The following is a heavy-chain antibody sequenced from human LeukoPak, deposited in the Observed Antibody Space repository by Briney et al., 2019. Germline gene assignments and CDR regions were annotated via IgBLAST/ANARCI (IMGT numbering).Heavy chain of an antibody. V-gene: IGHV7-4-1*02. CDR3: ARVFGTTIFGIVSKYGNDY. Sequence: RASVKVSCKASGYTFTGYYMHWVRQATGHGLEWMGWINTKTGNPTYAQDFRGRFVFSLDTSGSPAYLQISSLKAEDTAVYYCARVFGTTIFGIVSKYGNDYWGQGTLVTVSS. J-gene: IGHJ4*02. D-gene: IGHD3-3*01. CDR1: GYTFTGYY. CDR2: INTKTGNP.